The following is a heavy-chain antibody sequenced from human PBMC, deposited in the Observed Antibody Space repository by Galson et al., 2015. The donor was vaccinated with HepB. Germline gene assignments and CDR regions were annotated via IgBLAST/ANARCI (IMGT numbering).Heavy chain of an antibody. V-gene: IGHV1-69*13. D-gene: IGHD3-16*02. CDR3: ARERSMITFGGVIAQSLDAFDI. CDR1: GGTFSSYA. Sequence: SVKVSCKASGGTFSSYAISWVRQAPGQGLEWMGGIIPIFGTANYAQKFQGRVTITADESTSTAYMELSSLRSEDTAVYYCARERSMITFGGVIAQSLDAFDIWGQGTTVTVSS. J-gene: IGHJ3*02. CDR2: IIPIFGTA.